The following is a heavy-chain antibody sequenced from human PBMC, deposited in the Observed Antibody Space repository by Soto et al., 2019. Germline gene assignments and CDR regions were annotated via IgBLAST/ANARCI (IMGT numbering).Heavy chain of an antibody. J-gene: IGHJ4*02. V-gene: IGHV2-5*02. D-gene: IGHD3-3*01. CDR1: GFSLTTSGVG. CDR2: IYWDDDK. CDR3: AHRILRTVFGLVTTTAIYFDF. Sequence: QITLNESGPTVVNPAETLTLTCTFSGFSLTTSGVGVGWIRQSPGKAPEWLALIYWDDDKRYSASLKSRLTITKDTSKNQVVLTMASVDPADTATYYCAHRILRTVFGLVTTTAIYFDFWRQGTPVVVSS.